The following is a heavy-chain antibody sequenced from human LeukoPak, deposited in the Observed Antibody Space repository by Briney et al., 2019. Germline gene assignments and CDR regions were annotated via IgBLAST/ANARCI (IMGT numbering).Heavy chain of an antibody. J-gene: IGHJ3*02. CDR3: ARCLGFLIGSRWYPDAFDI. CDR2: VYHVGTT. V-gene: IGHV4-38-2*02. D-gene: IGHD6-13*01. Sequence: TASETLSLTCTVSGYSISSGYVWGWIRPPPGKGLVWNGVYHVGTTDYNPSPKSRLTITVNRAKNQMSLKLSSVTAADTAVYYCARCLGFLIGSRWYPDAFDIWGQGTMVTVSS. CDR1: GYSISSGYV.